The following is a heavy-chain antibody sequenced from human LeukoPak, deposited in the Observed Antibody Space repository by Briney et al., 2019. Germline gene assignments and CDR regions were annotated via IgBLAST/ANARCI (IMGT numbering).Heavy chain of an antibody. Sequence: GGSLRLSCAASGFTFSSYAMSWVRQAPGKGLEWVSDITGGGGSTYYADPVKGRFTISRDNSKNTLYLQMNSLRAEDTAVYFCAKLSGYPGAYWGQGTLVTVSS. V-gene: IGHV3-23*01. D-gene: IGHD3-22*01. CDR2: ITGGGGST. J-gene: IGHJ4*02. CDR3: AKLSGYPGAY. CDR1: GFTFSSYA.